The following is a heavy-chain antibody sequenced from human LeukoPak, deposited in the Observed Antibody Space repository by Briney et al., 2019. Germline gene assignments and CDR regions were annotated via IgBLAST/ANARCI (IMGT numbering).Heavy chain of an antibody. CDR3: ARARGDFWSGYYISDY. J-gene: IGHJ4*02. V-gene: IGHV1-2*02. Sequence: IXXNSGGTNYAQKFQGRVTMTRDTSISTAYMELSRLRSDDTAVYYCARARGDFWSGYYISDYWGQGTLVTVSS. D-gene: IGHD3-3*01. CDR2: IXXNSGGT.